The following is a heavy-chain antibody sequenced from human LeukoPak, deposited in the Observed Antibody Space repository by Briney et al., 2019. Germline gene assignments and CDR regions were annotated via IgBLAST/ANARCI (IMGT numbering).Heavy chain of an antibody. CDR1: GFTFSSYG. CDR2: IRYDGSNK. CDR3: AKDAIAVAAYYYMDV. Sequence: GGSLRLSCAASGFTFSSYGMRWVRQAPGKGLEWVPFIRYDGSNKYYADSVKGRFTISRDNSKNTLYLQMNSLRAEDTAVYYCAKDAIAVAAYYYMDVWGKGTTVTVSS. V-gene: IGHV3-30*02. J-gene: IGHJ6*03. D-gene: IGHD6-19*01.